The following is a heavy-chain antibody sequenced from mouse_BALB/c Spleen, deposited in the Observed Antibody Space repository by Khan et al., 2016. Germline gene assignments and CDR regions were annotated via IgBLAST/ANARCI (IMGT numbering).Heavy chain of an antibody. Sequence: EVKLEESGGGLVQPGGSRKLSCAASGFTFSFFGMHWVRQAPEKGLEWVAYISSGSSAIYYADTVKGRVTISRDNHKNTLLLQMTSLRSEDTALYYCASGDYWGQGTTLTVSS. J-gene: IGHJ2*01. CDR1: GFTFSFFG. V-gene: IGHV5-17*02. CDR2: ISSGSSAI. CDR3: ASGDY.